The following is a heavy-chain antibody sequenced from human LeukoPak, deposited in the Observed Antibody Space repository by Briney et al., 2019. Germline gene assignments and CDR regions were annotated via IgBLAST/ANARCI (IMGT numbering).Heavy chain of an antibody. V-gene: IGHV3-23*01. CDR1: GFTFSSYA. CDR2: ISGSGGST. J-gene: IGHJ4*02. CDR3: AKDQSIAVAGYQHFDY. D-gene: IGHD6-19*01. Sequence: PGGSLRLSCAASGFTFSSYAMSWVRQAPGKGLEWVSAISGSGGSTYYADSVKGRFTISRDNSKNTLYLQMNSLRAEDTAVYYCAKDQSIAVAGYQHFDYWGQGTLVTVSS.